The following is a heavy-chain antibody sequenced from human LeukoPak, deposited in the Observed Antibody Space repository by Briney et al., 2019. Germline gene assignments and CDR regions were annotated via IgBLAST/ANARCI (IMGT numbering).Heavy chain of an antibody. CDR1: GFTFSRYS. V-gene: IGHV3-48*01. D-gene: IGHD4-17*01. Sequence: GGSLRLSCAASGFTFSRYSLNWVRQAPGKGLEWVSYISASGSIINYADSVKGRFTISRDNGKNSLYLQMSSLTVEDTAVYYCARDYYGDYFFDSWGQGVLVTVSS. CDR3: ARDYYGDYFFDS. CDR2: ISASGSII. J-gene: IGHJ4*02.